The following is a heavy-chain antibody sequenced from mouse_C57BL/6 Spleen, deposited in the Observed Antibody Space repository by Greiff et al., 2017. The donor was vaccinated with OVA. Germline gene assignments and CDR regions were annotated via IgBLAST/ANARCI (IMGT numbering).Heavy chain of an antibody. D-gene: IGHD1-1*02. CDR3: ARNYSGFAY. Sequence: EVKLVESGGGLVQPGGSLKLSCAASGFTFSDYGVHWVRQAPEKGLEWVAYISSGSSTIYYADTVKGRFTISRDNAKNTLFLEMTSLRYEDTAMYYCARNYSGFAYWGQGTLVTVSA. J-gene: IGHJ3*01. CDR1: GFTFSDYG. V-gene: IGHV5-17*01. CDR2: ISSGSSTI.